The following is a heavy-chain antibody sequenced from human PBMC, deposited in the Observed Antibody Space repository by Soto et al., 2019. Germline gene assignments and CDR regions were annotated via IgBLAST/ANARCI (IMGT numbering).Heavy chain of an antibody. CDR3: ARELTYYDYIWGSYRLPYDAFDI. D-gene: IGHD3-16*02. J-gene: IGHJ3*02. V-gene: IGHV3-33*01. CDR2: IWYDGSNK. Sequence: QVQLVESGGGVVQPGRSLRLSCAASGFTFSSYGMHWVRQAPGKGLEWVAVIWYDGSNKYYADSVKVRFTISRDNSKDTLNLQINSLRADDTAVYYCARELTYYDYIWGSYRLPYDAFDIWGQGTMVTVSS. CDR1: GFTFSSYG.